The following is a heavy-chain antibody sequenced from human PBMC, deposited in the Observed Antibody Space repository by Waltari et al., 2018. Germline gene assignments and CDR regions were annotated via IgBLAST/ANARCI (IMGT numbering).Heavy chain of an antibody. CDR1: GGSISSSNW. CDR3: ARDIRAGDAFDI. V-gene: IGHV4-4*02. J-gene: IGHJ3*02. Sequence: QVQLQESGPGLVKPSGTLSLTCAVSGGSISSSNWWSWVRQPPGKGLEWIGEIYHSGRTDYNPTLRSRVTISVDKSKTQFSLKLSSVTAADTAVYYCARDIRAGDAFDIWGQGTMVTVSS. D-gene: IGHD1-20*01. CDR2: IYHSGRT.